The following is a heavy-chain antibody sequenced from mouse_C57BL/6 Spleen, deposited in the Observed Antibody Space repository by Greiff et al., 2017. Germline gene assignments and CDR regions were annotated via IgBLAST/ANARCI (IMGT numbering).Heavy chain of an antibody. Sequence: VQLQQSGPELVKPGASVKISCKASGYTFTDYYMNWVKQSHGKSLEWIGDINPNNGGTSYNQKFKGKATLTVDESSSTAYMELRRLTSEDSAVYYCARRRIYAGYDNAMDYWGQGTSVTVSS. J-gene: IGHJ4*01. D-gene: IGHD2-3*01. CDR2: INPNNGGT. CDR3: ARRRIYAGYDNAMDY. V-gene: IGHV1-26*01. CDR1: GYTFTDYY.